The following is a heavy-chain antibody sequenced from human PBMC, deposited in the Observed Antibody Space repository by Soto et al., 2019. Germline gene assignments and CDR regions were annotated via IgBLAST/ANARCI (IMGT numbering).Heavy chain of an antibody. CDR2: MNLNSGNT. Sequence: GASVKVSCKASGYTFTSYDINWVRQATGQGLEWMGWMNLNSGNTNYAQKLQGRVTMTTDTSTSTAYMELRSLRSDDTAVYYCARDGDYDSSGYSFSAYYYYYGMDVWGQGTTVTVSS. D-gene: IGHD3-22*01. CDR3: ARDGDYDSSGYSFSAYYYYYGMDV. J-gene: IGHJ6*02. CDR1: GYTFTSYD. V-gene: IGHV1-18*01.